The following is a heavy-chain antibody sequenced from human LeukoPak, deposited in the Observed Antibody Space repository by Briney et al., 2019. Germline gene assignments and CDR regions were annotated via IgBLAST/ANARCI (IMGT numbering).Heavy chain of an antibody. D-gene: IGHD5-12*01. CDR3: TSARHVAWFDP. J-gene: IGHJ5*01. Sequence: GASVKASCKASGYTFTSYYMHWVRQAPGQRLEGMGIINPSGCSTSYAQKFQGRVTMTRDMSTSTVYMELSSLRAEDTAVYYCTSARHVAWFDPWGQGTLVTVSS. CDR2: INPSGCST. CDR1: GYTFTSYY. V-gene: IGHV1-46*01.